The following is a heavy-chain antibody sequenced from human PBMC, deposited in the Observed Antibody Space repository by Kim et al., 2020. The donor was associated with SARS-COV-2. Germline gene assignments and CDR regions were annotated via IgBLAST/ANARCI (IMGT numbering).Heavy chain of an antibody. CDR3: ATALGITPALDV. Sequence: ASVKVSCKASGYTFIGYYLHWVRQAPGQGLEWMGRINPKTGGANYAQKLQVRVALTRDTSISAAYMELSRLTSDDTAVYYCATALGITPALDVWGQG. CDR1: GYTFIGYY. V-gene: IGHV1-2*06. D-gene: IGHD3-22*01. CDR2: INPKTGGA. J-gene: IGHJ6*02.